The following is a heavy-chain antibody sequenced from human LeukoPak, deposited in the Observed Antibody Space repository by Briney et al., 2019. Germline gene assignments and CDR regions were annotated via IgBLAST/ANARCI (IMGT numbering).Heavy chain of an antibody. Sequence: GGSLRLSCAASGFSFSGYGMSWVRQAPGKGLEWVSSISSSSSYIYYADSVKGRFTISRDNAKNSLYLQMNSLRAEDTAVYYCARDSSSGWCPDLFDYWGQGTLVTVSS. CDR1: GFSFSGYG. V-gene: IGHV3-21*01. J-gene: IGHJ4*02. CDR3: ARDSSSGWCPDLFDY. D-gene: IGHD6-19*01. CDR2: ISSSSSYI.